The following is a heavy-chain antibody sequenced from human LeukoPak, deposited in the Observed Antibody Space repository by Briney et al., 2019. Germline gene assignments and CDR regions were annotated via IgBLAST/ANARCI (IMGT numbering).Heavy chain of an antibody. V-gene: IGHV3-33*01. CDR2: IWYDGSNK. D-gene: IGHD6-19*01. Sequence: GSLRPSCAASGFIFSSYGMHWVRQAPGKGLEWVAVIWYDGSNKYYADSVKGRFTISRDNSKNTLYLQMNSLRAEDTAVYYCARAALIAVAGTLWFDPWGQGTLVTVSS. CDR3: ARAALIAVAGTLWFDP. CDR1: GFIFSSYG. J-gene: IGHJ5*02.